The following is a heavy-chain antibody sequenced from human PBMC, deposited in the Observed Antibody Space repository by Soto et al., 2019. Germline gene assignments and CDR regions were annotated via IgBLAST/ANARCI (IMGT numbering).Heavy chain of an antibody. Sequence: GGSLRLSCAASGFTFSSYSMNWVRQAPGKGLEWVSYISSSSSTIYYADSVKGRFTISRDNAKNSLYLQMNSLRAEDTAVYYCARAPYYDFWSGYYNPINWFDPWGQGTLVTVSS. V-gene: IGHV3-48*01. CDR1: GFTFSSYS. CDR3: ARAPYYDFWSGYYNPINWFDP. CDR2: ISSSSSTI. D-gene: IGHD3-3*01. J-gene: IGHJ5*02.